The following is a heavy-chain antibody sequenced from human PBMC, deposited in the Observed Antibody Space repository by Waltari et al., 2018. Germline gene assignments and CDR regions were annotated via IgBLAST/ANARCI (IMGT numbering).Heavy chain of an antibody. J-gene: IGHJ6*02. CDR1: GFTFSSYN. CDR2: ISSRGDYI. CDR3: ARDCKSCVHCYAMDV. D-gene: IGHD2-15*01. V-gene: IGHV3-21*02. Sequence: EVQLVESGGGLVKPGGSLRLSCAASGFTFSSYNMNWVRQAPGKGLEWASSISSRGDYIAYADSVKGRFIISRDNANNSVHLQMDSLTAEDTAVYYCARDCKSCVHCYAMDVWGQGTTVTVSS.